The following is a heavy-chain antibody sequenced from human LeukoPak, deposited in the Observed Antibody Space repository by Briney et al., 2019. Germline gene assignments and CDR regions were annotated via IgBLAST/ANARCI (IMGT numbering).Heavy chain of an antibody. D-gene: IGHD1-14*01. CDR1: GFTFSSYW. CDR3: AKDNPVLHY. J-gene: IGHJ4*02. CDR2: IKQDGSEK. V-gene: IGHV3-7*01. Sequence: GGSLRLSCAASGFTFSSYWMSWVRQAPGKGLEWVANIKQDGSEKYYVDSVKGRFTISRDYSKNTLFLQMNSLTPEDTAMYYCAKDNPVLHYWGQGTLVTVSS.